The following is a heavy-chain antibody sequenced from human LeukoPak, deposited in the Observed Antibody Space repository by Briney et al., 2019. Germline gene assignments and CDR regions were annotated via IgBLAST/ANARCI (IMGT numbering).Heavy chain of an antibody. CDR1: GFTFSSYS. CDR2: ISSSSAYI. Sequence: GGSLRLSCAASGFTFSSYSMNWVRQAPGKGLEWVSSISSSSAYIYYADSMKGRFTISRDNAKNSLFLQMNSLRAEDTAVYYCAREDGYNSKLWDYWGQGTLVTVSS. D-gene: IGHD5-24*01. J-gene: IGHJ4*02. CDR3: AREDGYNSKLWDY. V-gene: IGHV3-21*01.